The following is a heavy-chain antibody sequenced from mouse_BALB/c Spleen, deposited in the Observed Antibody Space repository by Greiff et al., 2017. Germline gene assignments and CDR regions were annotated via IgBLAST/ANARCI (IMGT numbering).Heavy chain of an antibody. V-gene: IGHV1-7*01. CDR2: INPSTGYT. CDR1: GYTFTSYW. J-gene: IGHJ2*01. CDR3: ARSGTMPFDY. Sequence: QVQLKQSGAELAKPGASVKMSCKASGYTFTSYWMHWVKQRPGQGLEWIGYINPSTGYTEYNQKFKDKATLTADKSSSTAYMQLSSLTSEDSAVYYCARSGTMPFDYWGQGTTLTVSS. D-gene: IGHD1-1*02.